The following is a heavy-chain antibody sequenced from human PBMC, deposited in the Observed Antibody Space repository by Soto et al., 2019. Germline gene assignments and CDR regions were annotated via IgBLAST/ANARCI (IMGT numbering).Heavy chain of an antibody. V-gene: IGHV3-9*01. CDR2: ISWNSGSI. CDR1: GFTFDDYA. CDR3: ARDEAGFGEYLMDV. J-gene: IGHJ6*02. Sequence: EVQLVESGGGLVQPGRSLRLSCAASGFTFDDYAMHWVRQAPGKGLEWVSGISWNSGSIGYADSVKGRFTISRDNAKNTLYLQMNSLRAEDTAVYYCARDEAGFGEYLMDVWGQGTTVTVSS. D-gene: IGHD3-10*01.